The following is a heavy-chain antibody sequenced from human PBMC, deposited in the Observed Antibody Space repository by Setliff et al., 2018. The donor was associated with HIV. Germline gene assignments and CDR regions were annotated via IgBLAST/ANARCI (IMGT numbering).Heavy chain of an antibody. D-gene: IGHD6-13*01. J-gene: IGHJ6*03. Sequence: HPGGSLRLSCAASGFTFSSYAMHWVRQAPGKGLEYVSSISSNGGSTYYADSLKGRFTISRDSSKNTLYLQMVSLRAEDVAVYYCARDLGGGVNSWDFYYIDVWGKGTTVTVSS. CDR2: ISSNGGST. CDR1: GFTFSSYA. CDR3: ARDLGGGVNSWDFYYIDV. V-gene: IGHV3-64*02.